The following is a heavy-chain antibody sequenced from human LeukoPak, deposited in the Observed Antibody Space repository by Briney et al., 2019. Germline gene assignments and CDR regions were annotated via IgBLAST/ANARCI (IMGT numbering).Heavy chain of an antibody. CDR1: GGSITNYY. Sequence: PSETLSLTCTVSGGSITNYYWGWIRQPPGKGLEWTGYIYYSGSTNYNPSLKSRVTISVDTSKNQFSLKLSSVTAADTAVYYCARVSGYDWESFYDYWGQGTLVTVSS. CDR3: ARVSGYDWESFYDY. J-gene: IGHJ4*02. V-gene: IGHV4-59*01. D-gene: IGHD5-12*01. CDR2: IYYSGST.